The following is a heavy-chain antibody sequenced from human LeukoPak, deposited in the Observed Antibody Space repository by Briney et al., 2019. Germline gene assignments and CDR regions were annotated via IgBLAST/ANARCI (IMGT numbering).Heavy chain of an antibody. CDR1: GFTFSSYA. J-gene: IGHJ4*02. V-gene: IGHV3-23*01. Sequence: GGSLRLSCAASGFTFSSYAMSWVRQAPGKGLEWVSTISGSGGSTYYADSVKGRFTISRDNSKNTLYLQMNSLRAEDTAVYYCAKDGNLVLVPPAFYFFDYWGQGTLVTVSS. CDR2: ISGSGGST. CDR3: AKDGNLVLVPPAFYFFDY. D-gene: IGHD2-2*01.